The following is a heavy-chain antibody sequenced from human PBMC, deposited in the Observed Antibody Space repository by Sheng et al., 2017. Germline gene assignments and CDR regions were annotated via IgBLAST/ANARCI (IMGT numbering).Heavy chain of an antibody. Sequence: QVHLVESGGGVVQPGRSLRLSCAASGFTFSSYAIHWVRQAPGKGLEWVAVISYDGSNKYYADSVKGRFTISRDNSKNTLYLRMNSLRAEDTAVYYCARRGAADWFDPVGPGNPGHRLL. V-gene: IGHV3-30*04. CDR1: GFTFSSYA. CDR2: ISYDGSNK. D-gene: IGHD3-16*01. J-gene: IGHJ5*02. CDR3: ARRGAADWFDP.